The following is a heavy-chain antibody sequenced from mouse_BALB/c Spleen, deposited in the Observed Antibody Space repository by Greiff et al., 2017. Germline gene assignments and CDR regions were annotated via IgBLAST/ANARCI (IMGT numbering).Heavy chain of an antibody. CDR2: IYPYNGGT. CDR1: GYTFTDYN. CDR3: ARGGDYYVDWYFDV. Sequence: VQLQQSGPELVKPGASVKISCKASGYTFTDYNMHWVKQSHGKSLEWIGYIYPYNGGTGYNQKFKSKATLTVDNSSSTAYMELRSLTSEDSAVYYCARGGDYYVDWYFDVWGAGTTVTVSS. V-gene: IGHV1S29*02. D-gene: IGHD1-1*01. J-gene: IGHJ1*01.